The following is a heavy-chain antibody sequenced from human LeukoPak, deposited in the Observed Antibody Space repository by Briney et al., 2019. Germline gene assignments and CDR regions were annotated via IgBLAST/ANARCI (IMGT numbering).Heavy chain of an antibody. D-gene: IGHD6-6*01. J-gene: IGHJ4*02. CDR2: IYYSGST. CDR1: GGSISSYY. Sequence: SETLSLTCTVSGGSISSYYWSWIRQPPGKGLEWIGYIYYSGSTNYNPSLKSRVTISVDTSKNQFSLKLSSVTVADTAVYYCARHTPQKSYSSSPSPFDYWGQGTLVTVSS. CDR3: ARHTPQKSYSSSPSPFDY. V-gene: IGHV4-59*01.